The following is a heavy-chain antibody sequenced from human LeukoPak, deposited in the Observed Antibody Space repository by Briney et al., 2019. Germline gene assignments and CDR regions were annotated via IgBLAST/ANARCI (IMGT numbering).Heavy chain of an antibody. V-gene: IGHV1-69*13. J-gene: IGHJ6*02. Sequence: SVKVSCKASGGTFSSCAISWVRQAPGQGLEWMGGIIPIFGTANYAQKFQGRVTITADESTSTAYMELSSLRSEDTAVYYCARGGKWVFFGNSKYYDAQGMDVWGQGTTVSVSS. CDR1: GGTFSSCA. D-gene: IGHD3-16*01. CDR2: IIPIFGTA. CDR3: ARGGKWVFFGNSKYYDAQGMDV.